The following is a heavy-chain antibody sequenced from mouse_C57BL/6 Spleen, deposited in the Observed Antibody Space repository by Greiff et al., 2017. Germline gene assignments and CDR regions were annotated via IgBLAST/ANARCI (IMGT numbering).Heavy chain of an antibody. V-gene: IGHV2-2*01. J-gene: IGHJ4*01. D-gene: IGHD1-1*01. CDR1: GFSLTSYG. Sequence: VKLVESGPGLVQPSQSLSITCTVSGFSLTSYGVHWVRQSPGKGLEWLGVIWSGGSTDYNAAFISRLSISKDNSKSQVFFKMNSLQADDTAIYYCARGYGSSFYYYAMDYWGQGTSVTVSS. CDR3: ARGYGSSFYYYAMDY. CDR2: IWSGGST.